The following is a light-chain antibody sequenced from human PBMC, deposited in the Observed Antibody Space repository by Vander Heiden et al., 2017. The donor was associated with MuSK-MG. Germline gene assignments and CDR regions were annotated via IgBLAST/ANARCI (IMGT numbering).Light chain of an antibody. J-gene: IGKJ5*01. CDR3: QQYYSLPIA. V-gene: IGKV1-33*01. Sequence: DIQLTQSPSSLSASVGDRVTITCQASQDIRKYLNWYQQKAGKAPQLLIYDASNLETGVPSRFSGGGCETNFTFTISGLQPDDFATYYCQQYYSLPIAFGQGTRMEMK. CDR1: QDIRKY. CDR2: DAS.